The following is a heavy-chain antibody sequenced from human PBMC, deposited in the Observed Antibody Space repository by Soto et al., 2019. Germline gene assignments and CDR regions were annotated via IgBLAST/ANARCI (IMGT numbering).Heavy chain of an antibody. CDR1: GYTFTSYV. V-gene: IGHV1-18*01. J-gene: IGHJ6*02. Sequence: QVQLVQSGAEVKKPGASVKVSCRASGYTFTSYVISWVRQAPGQGLEWMGWISAYNGNTNFAQKLQGRVTMTTDTSTSIADMEVRSLRSYDTAVYYCARVVATVAGPYGMDVWGQGTTVTVSS. CDR3: ARVVATVAGPYGMDV. CDR2: ISAYNGNT. D-gene: IGHD6-19*01.